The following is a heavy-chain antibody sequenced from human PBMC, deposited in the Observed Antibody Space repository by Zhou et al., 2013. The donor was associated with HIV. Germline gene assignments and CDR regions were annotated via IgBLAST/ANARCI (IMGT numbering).Heavy chain of an antibody. CDR1: GYTFNIYG. CDR2: ISPYNGKT. V-gene: IGHV1-18*01. J-gene: IGHJ2*01. CDR3: ARRPNWWEGYFDL. D-gene: IGHD1-26*01. Sequence: QVQLVQSGPEVKKPGASVKVSCKASGYTFNIYGITWVRQAPGQGLEWMGWISPYNGKTYYAQKLQGRVTMTTDTSTSTAYMELRSLRSDDTAVYYCARRPNWWEGYFDLWGRGTLVTVSS.